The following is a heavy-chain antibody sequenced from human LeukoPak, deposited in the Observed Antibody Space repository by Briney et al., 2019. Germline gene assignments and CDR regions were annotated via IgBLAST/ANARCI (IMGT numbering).Heavy chain of an antibody. CDR1: GGSISSGDYY. Sequence: PSGTLSLTCTVSGGSISSGDYYWSWIRQPPGKGLEWIGYIYYSGSTYYNPSLKSRVTISVDTSKNQFSLKLSSVTAADTAVYYCARGGYCSSTSCYVGDYWGQGTLVTVSS. V-gene: IGHV4-30-4*01. CDR2: IYYSGST. J-gene: IGHJ4*02. CDR3: ARGGYCSSTSCYVGDY. D-gene: IGHD2-2*01.